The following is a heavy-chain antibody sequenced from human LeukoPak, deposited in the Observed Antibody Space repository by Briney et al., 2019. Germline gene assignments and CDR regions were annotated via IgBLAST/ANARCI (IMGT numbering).Heavy chain of an antibody. CDR1: GGSFSGYY. V-gene: IGHV4-34*01. CDR2: INHSGST. CDR3: ARLRGYQRTPISSSWYSGYYFDY. J-gene: IGHJ4*02. Sequence: SETLSLTCAVYGGSFSGYYWSWIRQPPGKGLEWIGEINHSGSTNYNPSLKNRVTISVDTSKNQFSLKLSSVTAADTAVYYCARLRGYQRTPISSSWYSGYYFDYWGQGTLVTVSS. D-gene: IGHD6-13*01.